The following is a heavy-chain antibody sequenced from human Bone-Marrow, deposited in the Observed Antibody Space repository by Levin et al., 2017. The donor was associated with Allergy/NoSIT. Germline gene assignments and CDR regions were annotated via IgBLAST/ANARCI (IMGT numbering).Heavy chain of an antibody. D-gene: IGHD4/OR15-4a*01. V-gene: IGHV4-30-2*01. CDR2: IFHSGTA. CDR3: ARLTMVTTYYFDY. Sequence: SETLSLTCTVSGASISSAGSSWSWIRQPPGKGLEWIGYIFHSGTAYYNPSLRSRVTLSVDKSKNQFSLNLRSLTAADTAVYYCARLTMVTTYYFDYWGQGSLVIVSA. CDR1: GASISSAGSS. J-gene: IGHJ4*02.